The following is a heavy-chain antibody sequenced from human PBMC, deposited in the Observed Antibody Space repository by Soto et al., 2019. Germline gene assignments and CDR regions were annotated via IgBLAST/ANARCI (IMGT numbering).Heavy chain of an antibody. CDR3: ARDRGGAGATDY. CDR2: ISSSSSTI. D-gene: IGHD1-26*01. J-gene: IGHJ4*02. V-gene: IGHV3-48*02. Sequence: EVQLVESGGGLVQPGGSLRLSCAASGFTFSNSGTNWVRQAPGKGLEWVAYISSSSSTIRYADSVKGRFTISRDNAKNSLFLQMNSLRDEDTAVYYCARDRGGAGATDYWGQGTLVTVSS. CDR1: GFTFSNSG.